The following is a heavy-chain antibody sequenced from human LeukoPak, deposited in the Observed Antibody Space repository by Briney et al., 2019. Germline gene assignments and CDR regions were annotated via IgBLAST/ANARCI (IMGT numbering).Heavy chain of an antibody. D-gene: IGHD5-12*01. V-gene: IGHV4-34*01. J-gene: IGHJ4*02. CDR3: ARHEDRSGYELGFDY. CDR1: GGSFSGYY. Sequence: PSETLSLTCAVYGGSFSGYYWSWIRQPPGKGLEWIGEINHSGSTNYNPSLKSRVTISVDTSKNQFSLKLSSVTAADTAVYYCARHEDRSGYELGFDYWGQGTLVTVSS. CDR2: INHSGST.